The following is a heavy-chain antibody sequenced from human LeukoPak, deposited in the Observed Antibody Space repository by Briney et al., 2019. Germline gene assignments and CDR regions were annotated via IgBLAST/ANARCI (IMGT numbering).Heavy chain of an antibody. CDR3: AKSTGSKTYYFDY. Sequence: GGSLRLSCAASGFMFSSYAMTWVRQAPGKGLEGVSGISGSGGSKYSADSVKGRFTISRDNSKSTLFLQMNSLRAEDTAVYYCAKSTGSKTYYFDYWGQGILVTVFS. J-gene: IGHJ4*02. V-gene: IGHV3-23*01. CDR2: ISGSGGSK. CDR1: GFMFSSYA. D-gene: IGHD2-8*02.